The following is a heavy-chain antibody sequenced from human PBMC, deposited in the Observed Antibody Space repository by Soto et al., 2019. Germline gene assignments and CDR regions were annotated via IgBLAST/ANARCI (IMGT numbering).Heavy chain of an antibody. Sequence: PSETLSLTCAVYGGSFSGYYWSWIRQPPGKGLEWIGEINHSGSTNYNPSLKSRVTISVDTSKNQFSLKLSSVTAADTAVYYCARACSSSTQEFDYWGQGTLVTVSP. CDR3: ARACSSSTQEFDY. D-gene: IGHD6-6*01. V-gene: IGHV4-34*01. J-gene: IGHJ4*02. CDR1: GGSFSGYY. CDR2: INHSGST.